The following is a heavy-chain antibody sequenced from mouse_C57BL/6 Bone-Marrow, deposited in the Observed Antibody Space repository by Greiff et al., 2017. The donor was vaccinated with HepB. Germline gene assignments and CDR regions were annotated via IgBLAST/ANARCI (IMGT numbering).Heavy chain of an antibody. CDR2: IHPNSGST. J-gene: IGHJ1*03. CDR3: ARYTEEWYFDV. D-gene: IGHD1-1*01. Sequence: QVQLKQPGAELVKPGASVKLSCKASGYTFTSYWMHWVKQRPGQGLEWIGMIHPNSGSTNYNEKFKSKATLTVDKSSSTAYMQLSSLTSEDSAVYYCARYTEEWYFDVWGTGTTVTVSS. V-gene: IGHV1-64*01. CDR1: GYTFTSYW.